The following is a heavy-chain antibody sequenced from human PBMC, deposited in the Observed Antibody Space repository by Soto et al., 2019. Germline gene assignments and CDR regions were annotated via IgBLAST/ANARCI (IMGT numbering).Heavy chain of an antibody. D-gene: IGHD3-10*01. CDR3: ARVIRGAYYNSPLDT. CDR1: GYTFTGYF. J-gene: IGHJ5*02. V-gene: IGHV1-2*02. CDR2: INPYSGGA. Sequence: VKVSCKASGYTFTGYFMHWVRQAPGQGLEWMGWINPYSGGADYAQSFQGRVTMTRDTSISTVYMELSRLRFDDTAVYYCARVIRGAYYNSPLDTWGQGTAVTVSS.